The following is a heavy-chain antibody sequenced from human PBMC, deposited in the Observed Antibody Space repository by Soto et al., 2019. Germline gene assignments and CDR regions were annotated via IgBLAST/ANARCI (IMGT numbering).Heavy chain of an antibody. CDR1: GYTFTSYA. J-gene: IGHJ6*02. CDR3: ARGEILEWLFYYYYGMDV. Sequence: ASVKVSCKASGYTFTSYAMHWVRQAPGQRLEWMGWINAGNGNTKYSQKFQGRVTITRDTSASTAYMELSSLRSEDTAVCYCARGEILEWLFYYYYGMDVWGQGTTVTVSS. D-gene: IGHD3-3*01. CDR2: INAGNGNT. V-gene: IGHV1-3*01.